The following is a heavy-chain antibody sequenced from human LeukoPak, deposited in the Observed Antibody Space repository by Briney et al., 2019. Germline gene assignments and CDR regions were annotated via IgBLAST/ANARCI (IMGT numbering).Heavy chain of an antibody. CDR3: AREIGSDYGGRYFDL. J-gene: IGHJ2*01. CDR2: ISSSSSHI. Sequence: GGSLRLSCAASGFTFSSYSMNWVRQAPGKGLEWVSSISSSSSHIYYADSVKGRFTISRDNAKNSLYLQMNSLRAEDTAVYYCAREIGSDYGGRYFDLWGRGTLVTVSS. V-gene: IGHV3-21*01. CDR1: GFTFSSYS. D-gene: IGHD4-17*01.